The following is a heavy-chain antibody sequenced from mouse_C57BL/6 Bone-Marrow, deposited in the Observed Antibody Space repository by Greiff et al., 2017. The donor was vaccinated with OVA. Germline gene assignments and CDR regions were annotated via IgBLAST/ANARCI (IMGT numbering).Heavy chain of an antibody. D-gene: IGHD1-1*01. J-gene: IGHJ2*01. CDR2: ISNGGGST. CDR3: ARHGVVAPFDY. V-gene: IGHV5-12*01. Sequence: EVQLQESGGGLVQPGGSLKLSCAASGFTFSDYYMYWVRQTPEKRLEWVAYISNGGGSTYYPDTVKGRFTISRDNAKNTLYLQMSRLKSEDTAMYYCARHGVVAPFDYWGQGTTLTVSS. CDR1: GFTFSDYY.